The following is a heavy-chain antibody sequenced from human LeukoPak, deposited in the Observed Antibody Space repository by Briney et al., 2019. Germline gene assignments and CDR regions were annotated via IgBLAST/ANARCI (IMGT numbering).Heavy chain of an antibody. CDR3: ATESSLLVTFDI. V-gene: IGHV4-61*02. J-gene: IGHJ3*02. CDR2: IYTSGST. Sequence: SQTLSLTCTVSGGSINSGSYYWSWIRQPAGKGLEWIGRIYTSGSTNYNPSLKSRVTISVDTSKNQFSLKLNSVTAADTAVYYCATESSLLVTFDIWGQGTMVTVSS. CDR1: GGSINSGSYY. D-gene: IGHD2-2*01.